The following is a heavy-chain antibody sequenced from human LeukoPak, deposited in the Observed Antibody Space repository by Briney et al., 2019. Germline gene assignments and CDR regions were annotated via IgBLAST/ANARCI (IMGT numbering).Heavy chain of an antibody. J-gene: IGHJ6*03. V-gene: IGHV3-20*04. Sequence: GGSLRLSCAASGFTFDDYGMSWVRHAPGKGLEWVSGINWNGGSTDYADSVKGRFTISRDNAKNSLYLQMNSLRAEDTALYYCARDRPSPWLAAYYYYYYMDVWGKGTTVTVSS. CDR3: ARDRPSPWLAAYYYYYYMDV. CDR2: INWNGGST. CDR1: GFTFDDYG. D-gene: IGHD6-19*01.